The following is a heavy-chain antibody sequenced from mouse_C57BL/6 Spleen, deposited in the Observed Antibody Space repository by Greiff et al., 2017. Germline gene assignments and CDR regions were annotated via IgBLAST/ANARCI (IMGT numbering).Heavy chain of an antibody. CDR2: IDPSDSYT. V-gene: IGHV1-69*01. J-gene: IGHJ2*01. Sequence: VQLQQPGAELVMPGASVKLSCKASGYTFTSYWMHWVKQRPGQGLEWIGEIDPSDSYTNYNQKFKGKSTLTVDKSSSTAYMQLSSLTSEDAAVYYCARGEKGYYFDYWGQGTTLTVSS. CDR3: ARGEKGYYFDY. CDR1: GYTFTSYW.